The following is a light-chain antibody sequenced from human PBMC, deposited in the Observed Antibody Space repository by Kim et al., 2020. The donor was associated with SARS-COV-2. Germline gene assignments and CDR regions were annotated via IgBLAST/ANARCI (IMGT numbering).Light chain of an antibody. Sequence: SSELTQDPAVSVALGQTVRITCQGDSLRSYYATWYQQKPGQAPILVIYGKNNQPSGIPDRFSGSSSGNTASLTITGTQARYEADYYCNSRDSNDNVVFGG. V-gene: IGLV3-19*01. CDR1: SLRSYY. CDR3: NSRDSNDNVV. CDR2: GKN. J-gene: IGLJ2*01.